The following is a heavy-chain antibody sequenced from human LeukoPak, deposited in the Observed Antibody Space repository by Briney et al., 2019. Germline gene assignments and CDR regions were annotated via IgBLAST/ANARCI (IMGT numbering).Heavy chain of an antibody. CDR2: IYYSGST. D-gene: IGHD4-23*01. Sequence: SETLSLTCTVSGGSISSYYWSWIRQPPGKGLEWTGYIYYSGSTNYNPSLKSRVTISVDTSKNQFFLKLSSVTAADTAVYYCARVGYGGDSGIDYWGQGTLVTVSS. CDR1: GGSISSYY. CDR3: ARVGYGGDSGIDY. J-gene: IGHJ4*02. V-gene: IGHV4-59*01.